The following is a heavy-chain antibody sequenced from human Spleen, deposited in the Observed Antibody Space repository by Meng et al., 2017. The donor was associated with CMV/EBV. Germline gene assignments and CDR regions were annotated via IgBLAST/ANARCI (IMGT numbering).Heavy chain of an antibody. CDR2: ISGNTGFI. J-gene: IGHJ6*02. Sequence: SLKISCTASGFTFDDFAMHWVRQTPGEGLEWVSGISGNTGFIGYADSVKGRFTISRDNAKNSLYLQMNSLRAEDTALYYCAKDTGGLRGYGMDVWGQGTTVTVSS. CDR3: AKDTGGLRGYGMDV. D-gene: IGHD3-16*01. CDR1: GFTFDDFA. V-gene: IGHV3-9*01.